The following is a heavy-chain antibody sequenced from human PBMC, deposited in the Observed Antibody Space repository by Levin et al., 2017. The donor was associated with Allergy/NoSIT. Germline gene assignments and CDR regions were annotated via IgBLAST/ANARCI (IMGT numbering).Heavy chain of an antibody. CDR2: LSGSGGST. J-gene: IGHJ4*02. D-gene: IGHD3-22*01. Sequence: GESLKISCAASGFTFNNYAMSWVRQAPGKGLDWVSSLSGSGGSTYYPNSVKGRFTISRDNSKNTLYLQMNSLRAEDTAVYYCAKHPIRLEYYYDTSDYPYFDFWGQGTLVTVSS. V-gene: IGHV3-23*01. CDR3: AKHPIRLEYYYDTSDYPYFDF. CDR1: GFTFNNYA.